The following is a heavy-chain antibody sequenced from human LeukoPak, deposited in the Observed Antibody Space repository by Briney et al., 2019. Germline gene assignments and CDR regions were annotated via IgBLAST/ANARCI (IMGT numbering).Heavy chain of an antibody. V-gene: IGHV3-48*01. Sequence: GGSLRLSCAASGFTFSTYSMNWVRQAPGKGLEWVSHITASGTAMFYADSVKGRFTISRDNSKNTLYLQMNSLRAEDTAVYYCAKVPYYDSSGYIDYWGQGTLVTVSS. J-gene: IGHJ4*02. CDR2: ITASGTAM. D-gene: IGHD3-22*01. CDR3: AKVPYYDSSGYIDY. CDR1: GFTFSTYS.